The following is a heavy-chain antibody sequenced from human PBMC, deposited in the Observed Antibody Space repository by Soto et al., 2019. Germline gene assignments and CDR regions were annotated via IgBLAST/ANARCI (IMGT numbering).Heavy chain of an antibody. CDR3: AKEGSGGREILWFGEPRFSGMDV. Sequence: ASVKVSCKASGYTFTGYYMHWVRQAPGQGLEWMGWINPNSGGTNYAQKFQGWVTMTRDTSISTAYMELSRLRSDDTAVYYCAKEGSGGREILWFGEPRFSGMDVWGQGTTVTVSS. J-gene: IGHJ6*02. CDR1: GYTFTGYY. CDR2: INPNSGGT. D-gene: IGHD3-10*01. V-gene: IGHV1-2*04.